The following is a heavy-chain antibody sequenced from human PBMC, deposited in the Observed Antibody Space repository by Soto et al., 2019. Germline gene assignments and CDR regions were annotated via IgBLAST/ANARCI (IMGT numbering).Heavy chain of an antibody. J-gene: IGHJ4*02. Sequence: WGSTRLSCAASGLTVYSYGMHWVRQAPGKGLQWVAVISYDGSNKYYADSVKGRFTISRDNSKNTLYLQMNSLRAEDTAVYYCVGGYYFGDYWGQGTLVTVSS. D-gene: IGHD3-22*01. CDR1: GLTVYSYG. V-gene: IGHV3-30*03. CDR3: VGGYYFGDY. CDR2: ISYDGSNK.